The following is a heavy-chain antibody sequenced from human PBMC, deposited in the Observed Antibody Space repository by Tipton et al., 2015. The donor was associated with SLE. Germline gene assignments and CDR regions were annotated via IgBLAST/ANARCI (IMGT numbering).Heavy chain of an antibody. CDR3: ARSSSWYTSAFDY. CDR2: IDPSDSYT. Sequence: QLVQSGAEVKQPGESLRISCKGSGYNFTSYWISWVRQMPGKGLEWMGKIDPSDSYTNFSPSFQGHVAISADKSISTAYLQWSSLKASDTAMYYCARSSSWYTSAFDYWGQGTLVTVSS. J-gene: IGHJ4*02. V-gene: IGHV5-10-1*01. D-gene: IGHD6-13*01. CDR1: GYNFTSYW.